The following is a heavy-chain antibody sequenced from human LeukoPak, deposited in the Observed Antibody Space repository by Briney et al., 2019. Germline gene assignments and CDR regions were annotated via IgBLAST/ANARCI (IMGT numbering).Heavy chain of an antibody. CDR1: GFTFSDYA. V-gene: IGHV3-30*10. CDR2: ISFDGGNK. CDR3: GRGRKVRDNGGNYIDY. J-gene: IGHJ4*02. D-gene: IGHD2-15*01. Sequence: GGSLRLSCADSGFTFSDYAMHWVRQAPGKGLEWVALISFDGGNKYYTDSVKGRFTISRDNSKNTLYLQMNSLRADDTAVYYCGRGRKVRDNGGNYIDYWGQGTRVTVSS.